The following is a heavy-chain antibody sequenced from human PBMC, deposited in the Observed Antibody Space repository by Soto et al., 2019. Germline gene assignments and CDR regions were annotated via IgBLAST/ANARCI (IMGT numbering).Heavy chain of an antibody. V-gene: IGHV3-33*01. J-gene: IGHJ6*02. Sequence: QVQLVESGGGVVQPGRSLRLSCAASGFTFSSYGMHWVRQAPGKGLEWVAVIWYDGSNKYYADSVKGRFTISRDNSKSTLYLQMNSLRAEDTAVYYGARRADTAMATYTNYYYYGMDVWGQGTTVTVSS. CDR1: GFTFSSYG. CDR2: IWYDGSNK. D-gene: IGHD5-18*01. CDR3: ARRADTAMATYTNYYYYGMDV.